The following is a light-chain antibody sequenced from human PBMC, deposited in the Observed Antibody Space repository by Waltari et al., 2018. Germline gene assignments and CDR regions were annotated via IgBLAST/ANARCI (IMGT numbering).Light chain of an antibody. CDR2: DGT. Sequence: QSALTQPRSVSGSPGQSVTISCTGTSRDVGGYNYVSWYKQHPDKAPKVIIYDGTKRPSGVPVPCSGSKSGNPASLTISGLQAEDEADYYCCSYAGRFSVVFGGGTKLTVL. J-gene: IGLJ2*01. V-gene: IGLV2-11*01. CDR1: SRDVGGYNY. CDR3: CSYAGRFSVV.